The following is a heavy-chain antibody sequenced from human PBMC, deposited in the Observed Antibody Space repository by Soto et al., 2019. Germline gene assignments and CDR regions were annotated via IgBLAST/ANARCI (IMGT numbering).Heavy chain of an antibody. V-gene: IGHV5-51*01. Sequence: EVQLVQSGAEVKKPGESLKISCKGSGYSFTSYWIGWVRQMPGKGLEWMGIIYPGDSDTRYSPSFQGQVTIAADKSISTAYLQWSSLKASDTAMYYCARQESYGDYRLAWFDPWGQGTLVTVSS. CDR3: ARQESYGDYRLAWFDP. D-gene: IGHD4-17*01. CDR1: GYSFTSYW. CDR2: IYPGDSDT. J-gene: IGHJ5*02.